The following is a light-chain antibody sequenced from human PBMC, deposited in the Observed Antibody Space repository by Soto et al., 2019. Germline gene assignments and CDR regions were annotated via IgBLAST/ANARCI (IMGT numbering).Light chain of an antibody. CDR1: QSVSKNF. CDR3: QQCSTSPLT. V-gene: IGKV3-20*01. CDR2: DAS. J-gene: IGKJ4*01. Sequence: EIVLTQSPGTLSLSPGERATLSCRASQSVSKNFLAWYQQKPGQGPRLLIHDASSRATGIPDRFSGSGSGTDFTLTISRLEPEDFAMYYCQQCSTSPLTFGGGNKVEMK.